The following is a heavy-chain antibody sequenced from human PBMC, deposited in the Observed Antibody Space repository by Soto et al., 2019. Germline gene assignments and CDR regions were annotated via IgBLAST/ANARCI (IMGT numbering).Heavy chain of an antibody. CDR1: GFTFCSGA. CDR3: AADSRWQLYY. D-gene: IGHD1-1*01. V-gene: IGHV1-58*01. CDR2: IVVGSGNT. J-gene: IGHJ4*02. Sequence: APVKVSCKASGFTFCSGAVQGVRQARGQRPEWIGWIVVGSGNTNYAQKFQERVTLTREKSTNTAYMELNSLTSEDTAAYYCAADSRWQLYYWGQGTQVTVSS.